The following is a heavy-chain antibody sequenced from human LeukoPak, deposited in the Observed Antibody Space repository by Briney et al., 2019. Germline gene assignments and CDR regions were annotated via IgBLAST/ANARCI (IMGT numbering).Heavy chain of an antibody. Sequence: SETLSLTSTVSGYSIISGYSWEWIRQPPGKGLEWIGSFHYSGSTYYNPSLMSRDTISGDTSKNQFSLRLSSVSAADTAVYYCARAYCSSTSCYTEGWFDPWGQGTLVTVSS. CDR1: GYSIISGYS. CDR2: FHYSGST. V-gene: IGHV4-38-2*02. CDR3: ARAYCSSTSCYTEGWFDP. D-gene: IGHD2-2*02. J-gene: IGHJ5*02.